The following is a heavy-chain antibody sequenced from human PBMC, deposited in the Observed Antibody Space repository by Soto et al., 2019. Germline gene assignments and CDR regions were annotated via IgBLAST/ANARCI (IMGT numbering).Heavy chain of an antibody. V-gene: IGHV2-5*02. D-gene: IGHD2-21*02. CDR2: IYWDDDK. Sequence: QITLKESGPTLVKPTQTLTLTCTFSGFSLSTSGVGVGWIRQPPGKALEWLALIYWDDDKRYSPSLKSRLTVAKDTSKNREVLTRTNMDPVDTATYYCARRQTYCGGNCYSGFDYWGQGTLVTVSS. CDR3: ARRQTYCGGNCYSGFDY. CDR1: GFSLSTSGVG. J-gene: IGHJ4*02.